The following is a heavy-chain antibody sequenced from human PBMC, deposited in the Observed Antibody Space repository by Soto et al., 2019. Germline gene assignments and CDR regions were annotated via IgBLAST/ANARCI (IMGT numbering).Heavy chain of an antibody. V-gene: IGHV3-30*18. CDR3: AKYYDILTGQPFFDY. CDR2: ISYDGSNK. Sequence: QVQLVESGGGVVQPGRSLRLSCAASGFTFSSYGMHWVRQAPGKGLEWVAVISYDGSNKYYADSVKGRFTISRDNSKNTLYLQMNSLRAEDTAVYYCAKYYDILTGQPFFDYWGQGTLVTVSS. J-gene: IGHJ4*02. D-gene: IGHD3-9*01. CDR1: GFTFSSYG.